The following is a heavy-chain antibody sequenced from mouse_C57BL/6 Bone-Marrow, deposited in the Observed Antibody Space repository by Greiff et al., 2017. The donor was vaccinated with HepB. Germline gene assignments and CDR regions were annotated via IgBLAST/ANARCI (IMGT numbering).Heavy chain of an antibody. CDR3: APFITTVVSYYFDY. V-gene: IGHV1-82*01. Sequence: QVHVKQSGPELVKPGASVKISCKASGYAFSSSWMNWVKQRPGKGLEWIGRIYPGDGDTNYNGKFKGKATLTADKSSSTAYMQLSSLTSEDSAVYFCAPFITTVVSYYFDYWGQGTTLTVSS. CDR2: IYPGDGDT. D-gene: IGHD1-1*01. CDR1: GYAFSSSW. J-gene: IGHJ2*01.